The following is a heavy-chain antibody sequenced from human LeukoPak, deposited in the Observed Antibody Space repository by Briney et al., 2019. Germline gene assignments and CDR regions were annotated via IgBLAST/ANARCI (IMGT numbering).Heavy chain of an antibody. CDR2: ISAYNGNT. CDR1: GYTFTSYG. Sequence: PGASVKVSCKASGYTFTSYGISWVRQAPGQGLEWMGWISAYNGNTNYAQKLQGRVTMTTDTSTSTAYMELRSLRSDDTAVYYCARDQYPTMVVVASDYWGQGTLVTVSS. CDR3: ARDQYPTMVVVASDY. J-gene: IGHJ4*02. D-gene: IGHD3-22*01. V-gene: IGHV1-18*01.